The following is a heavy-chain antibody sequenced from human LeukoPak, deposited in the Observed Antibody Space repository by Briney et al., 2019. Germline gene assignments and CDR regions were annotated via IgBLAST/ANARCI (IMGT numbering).Heavy chain of an antibody. J-gene: IGHJ6*02. CDR3: ARARSIAARPSYYYGMDV. Sequence: ASVKVSCKASGYTFTSYAMHWVRQAPGQRREWMGWINAGNGNTKYSQKFQGRVTITSDTSASTAYMELSSLRSEDTAVYYCARARSIAARPSYYYGMDVWGQGTTVTVSS. CDR1: GYTFTSYA. D-gene: IGHD6-6*01. CDR2: INAGNGNT. V-gene: IGHV1-3*01.